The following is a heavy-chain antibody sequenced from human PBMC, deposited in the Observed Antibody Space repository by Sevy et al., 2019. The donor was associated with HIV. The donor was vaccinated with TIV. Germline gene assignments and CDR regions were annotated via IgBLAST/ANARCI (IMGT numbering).Heavy chain of an antibody. J-gene: IGHJ4*02. CDR2: IKQDGIEK. CDR1: GFTFSSYW. V-gene: IGHV3-7*01. D-gene: IGHD6-13*01. Sequence: GGSLRLSCAVSGFTFSSYWMSWVRQAPGKGLEWVANIKQDGIEKYYVDSVKGRFTISRDNAKNSLYLQMNSLRAGDTALYYCARDFTSYSSSWSYYFDYWGQGTLVTVSS. CDR3: ARDFTSYSSSWSYYFDY.